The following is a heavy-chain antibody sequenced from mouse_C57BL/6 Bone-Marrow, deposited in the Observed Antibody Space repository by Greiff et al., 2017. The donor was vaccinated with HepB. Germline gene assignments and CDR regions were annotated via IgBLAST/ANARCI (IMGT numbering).Heavy chain of an antibody. CDR2: IRSKRSNYAT. CDR1: GFTFNTYA. J-gene: IGHJ4*01. CDR3: VRASTGKDAMDY. Sequence: DVQLVESGGGLVQPKGSLKLSCAASGFTFNTYAMHWVRQAPGKGLEWVARIRSKRSNYATYYADSVKDRFTISRDDSQSMLYLQMNNLKTEDTAMYYCVRASTGKDAMDYWGQGTSVTVSS. V-gene: IGHV10-3*01. D-gene: IGHD4-1*02.